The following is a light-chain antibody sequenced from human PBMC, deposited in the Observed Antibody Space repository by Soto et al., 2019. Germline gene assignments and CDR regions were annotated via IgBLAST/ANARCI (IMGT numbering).Light chain of an antibody. J-gene: IGKJ4*01. CDR2: GAS. Sequence: EIVMTQSPATLSVSPGERATLSCRASQSVSRNLAWYQQKPGQAPRVLIYGASTRATGIPARFSGSGSGTEFPLTISSLQSEDFAVYYCQQYNNWPPGFGGGTKVEIK. CDR1: QSVSRN. V-gene: IGKV3-15*01. CDR3: QQYNNWPPG.